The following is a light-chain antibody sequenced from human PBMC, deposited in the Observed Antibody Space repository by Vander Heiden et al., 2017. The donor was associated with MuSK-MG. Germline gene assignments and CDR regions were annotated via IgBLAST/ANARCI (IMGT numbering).Light chain of an antibody. J-gene: IGLJ2*01. CDR3: QSYDSSNQDVV. Sequence: NFMLTQPPSVSASPGKTVTISCTGSSGSIASNYVQWYQQRPGSAPTHVIYVDNQRPSGVPDRFSGAIASSSNSDSLTISGLKTEDEADDDCQSYDSSNQDVVFGGGTKLTVL. CDR1: SGSIASNY. V-gene: IGLV6-57*02. CDR2: VDN.